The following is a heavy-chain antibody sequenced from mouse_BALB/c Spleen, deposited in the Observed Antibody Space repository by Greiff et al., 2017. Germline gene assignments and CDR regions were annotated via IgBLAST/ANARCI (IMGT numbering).Heavy chain of an antibody. D-gene: IGHD1-1*02. J-gene: IGHJ1*01. CDR2: IWGDGST. Sequence: VKLQESGPGLVALSQSPSITCTVPGFSLTGYGVNWVRQPPGKGLEWLGMIWGDGSTDYNSALKSRLSISKDNSKSQVFLKMNSLQTDDTARYYCARGGNYGYFDVWGAGTTVTVSS. V-gene: IGHV2-6-7*02. CDR1: GFSLTGYG. CDR3: ARGGNYGYFDV.